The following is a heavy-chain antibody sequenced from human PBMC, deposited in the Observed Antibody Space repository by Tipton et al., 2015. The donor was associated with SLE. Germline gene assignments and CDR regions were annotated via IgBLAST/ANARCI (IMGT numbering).Heavy chain of an antibody. J-gene: IGHJ6*02. D-gene: IGHD2-8*02. CDR1: GDSMNSYY. V-gene: IGHV4-59*01. CDR2: IFHSGTT. Sequence: TLSLTCTVSGDSMNSYYWSWVRQPTGKGLEWIGHIFHSGTTDYNPSHMSRVTISVDKSRRLFSLNLSSLTAADTAVYFCARDTGILYDGMDVWGQGTTVIVSS. CDR3: ARDTGILYDGMDV.